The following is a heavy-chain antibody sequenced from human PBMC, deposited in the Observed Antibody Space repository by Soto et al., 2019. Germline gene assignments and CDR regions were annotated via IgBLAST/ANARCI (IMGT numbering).Heavy chain of an antibody. D-gene: IGHD3-3*01. CDR1: GFSLTTSGVG. CDR3: AHRILRTVFGLVTTTAIYFDF. V-gene: IGHV2-5*02. Sequence: QITLNESGPTVVNPAETLTLTCTFSGFSLTTSGVGVGWIRQSPGKAPEWLALIYWDDDKRYSASLKSRLTTTKDPSKNQVVLTMASVDPADTATYYCAHRILRTVFGLVTTTAIYFDFWGQGTPVVVSS. J-gene: IGHJ4*02. CDR2: IYWDDDK.